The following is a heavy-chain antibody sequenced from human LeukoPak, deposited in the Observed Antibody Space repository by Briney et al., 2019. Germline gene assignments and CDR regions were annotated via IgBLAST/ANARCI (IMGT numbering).Heavy chain of an antibody. CDR1: GGSISNSY. CDR3: AREHFNFYDSSGFLIWFDP. CDR2: IYYSGSA. D-gene: IGHD3-22*01. J-gene: IGHJ5*02. V-gene: IGHV4-59*01. Sequence: PSETLSLTCTVSGGSISNSYWSWVRQPPGKGLEWIGPIYYSGSAYYNPSLKSRVTMSVDTSKNQFSLKLSSVTSADTAVYFCAREHFNFYDSSGFLIWFDPWGQGTLVTVSS.